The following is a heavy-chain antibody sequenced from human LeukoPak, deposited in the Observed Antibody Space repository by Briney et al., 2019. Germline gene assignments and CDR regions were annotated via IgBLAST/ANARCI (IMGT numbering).Heavy chain of an antibody. CDR2: IYYSGST. V-gene: IGHV4-39*07. D-gene: IGHD2-2*01. CDR1: GGSIGSSCYY. CDR3: ARGHFMYCSSTSCFENWFDP. J-gene: IGHJ5*02. Sequence: SETLSLTCTVSGGSIGSSCYYWGWIRQPPGKGLEWIGSIYYSGSTYYNPPLKSRVTISVDTSKNQFSLKLSSVTAADTAVYYCARGHFMYCSSTSCFENWFDPWGQGTLVTVSS.